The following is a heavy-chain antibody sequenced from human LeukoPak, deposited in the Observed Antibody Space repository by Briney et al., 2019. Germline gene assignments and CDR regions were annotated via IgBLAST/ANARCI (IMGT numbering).Heavy chain of an antibody. V-gene: IGHV3-7*01. D-gene: IGHD3-10*01. Sequence: PRGSLRLSCAASGFTFSSYWMSWVRQAPGKGLEWVANINEDGSEKYYVDSVKGRFTISRDNAKNSVYLQLNSLRAEDTAVYYCARAGYGTAARDYWGQGTLVTVSS. J-gene: IGHJ4*02. CDR2: INEDGSEK. CDR3: ARAGYGTAARDY. CDR1: GFTFSSYW.